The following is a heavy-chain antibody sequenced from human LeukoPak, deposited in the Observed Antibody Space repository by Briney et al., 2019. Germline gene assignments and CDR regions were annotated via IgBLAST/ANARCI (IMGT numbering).Heavy chain of an antibody. D-gene: IGHD2-2*01. Sequence: GASVKVSCKASGYTVTSYYMHWVRQAPGQGLEWMGIINPSGGSTSYAQKFQGRVTMTRDTSTSTVYMELSSLRSEDTAVYYCARGRSLLGVPAANIPFDYWGHGTLVTVSS. CDR1: GYTVTSYY. CDR2: INPSGGST. CDR3: ARGRSLLGVPAANIPFDY. V-gene: IGHV1-46*01. J-gene: IGHJ5*01.